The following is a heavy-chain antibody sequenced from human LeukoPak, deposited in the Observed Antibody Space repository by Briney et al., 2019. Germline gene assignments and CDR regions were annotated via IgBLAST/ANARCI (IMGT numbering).Heavy chain of an antibody. D-gene: IGHD3-22*01. CDR2: IYSGGGT. J-gene: IGHJ4*02. Sequence: GGSLRLSCAASGFTVSSNYISWVRQAPGKGLEWVSVIYSGGGTNYADSVKGRFTISRDNSKNTLYLQMNSLRAEDAAVYYCAREGGADYYDSSGYSRQQIFDYWGQGTLVTVSS. CDR1: GFTVSSNY. V-gene: IGHV3-53*01. CDR3: AREGGADYYDSSGYSRQQIFDY.